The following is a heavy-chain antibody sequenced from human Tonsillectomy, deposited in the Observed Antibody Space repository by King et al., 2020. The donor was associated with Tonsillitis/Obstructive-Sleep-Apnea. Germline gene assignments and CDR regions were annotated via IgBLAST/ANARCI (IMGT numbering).Heavy chain of an antibody. CDR1: GFTFRTYG. D-gene: IGHD2-2*02. CDR2: IWYDGSNK. V-gene: IGHV3-33*01. CDR3: ARSSQLVRGALATAIDY. J-gene: IGHJ4*02. Sequence: VQLVESGGGVVQPGRSLRLSCAASGFTFRTYGMHWVRQAPGKGLEWVTVIWYDGSNKDYADSVKGRFTISRDNSKNTLYLQMDSLRAEDTAVYYCARSSQLVRGALATAIDYWGQGTLVTVSS.